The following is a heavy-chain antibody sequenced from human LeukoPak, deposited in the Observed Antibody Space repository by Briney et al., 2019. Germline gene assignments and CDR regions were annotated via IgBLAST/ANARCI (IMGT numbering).Heavy chain of an antibody. CDR1: GYTLTGYY. CDR3: ARAFSSPPNPTGGTDY. J-gene: IGHJ4*02. V-gene: IGHV1-2*02. Sequence: ASVKVSCKASGYTLTGYYMHWVRQAPGQGLEWMGWINPNSGGTNYAQKFQGRVTMTRDTSISTAYMELSRLRSDDTAVYYCARAFSSPPNPTGGTDYWGQGTLVTVSS. CDR2: INPNSGGT. D-gene: IGHD2-8*02.